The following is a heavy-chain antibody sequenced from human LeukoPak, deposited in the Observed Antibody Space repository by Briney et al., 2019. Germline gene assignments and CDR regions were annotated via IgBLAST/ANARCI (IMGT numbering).Heavy chain of an antibody. Sequence: GGSLRLSCAASGFTFSSYSVNWVRQAPGKGLEWVSSISSSSSYIYYADSVKGRFTISRDNSKNTLYLQMNSLRAEDTAVYYCAKDSLTTVTTSYFDYWGQGTLVTVSS. CDR1: GFTFSSYS. V-gene: IGHV3-21*01. J-gene: IGHJ4*02. CDR2: ISSSSSYI. CDR3: AKDSLTTVTTSYFDY. D-gene: IGHD4-11*01.